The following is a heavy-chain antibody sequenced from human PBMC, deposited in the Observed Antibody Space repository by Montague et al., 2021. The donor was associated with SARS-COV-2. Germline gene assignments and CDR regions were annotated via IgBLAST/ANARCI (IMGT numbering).Heavy chain of an antibody. CDR3: APTNATVAWPIDS. J-gene: IGHJ4*02. Sequence: PALVKPTQTLTLTCAFSGFSLSSTGVGVGWLRQPPGKSLEWLTPIYWDDDKRYNPSLSSRLAITKDTSKNQAVLTLTNLNAADPATYYCAPTNATVAWPIDSWGQGTLVTVSS. V-gene: IGHV2-5*02. D-gene: IGHD1-14*01. CDR1: GFSLSSTGVG. CDR2: IYWDDDK.